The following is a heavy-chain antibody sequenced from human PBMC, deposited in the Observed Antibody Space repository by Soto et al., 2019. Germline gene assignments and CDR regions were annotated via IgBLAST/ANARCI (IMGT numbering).Heavy chain of an antibody. J-gene: IGHJ6*02. CDR3: ATRGRVSLYYYGMDV. V-gene: IGHV1-18*01. CDR2: VTAFNGDT. CDR1: GYTFSNYG. Sequence: QVLLVQSGAEVKRPGASVKVSCKASGYTFSNYGITWVRQAPGHGLEWLGWVTAFNGDTNYAQNFQGRVTLTTDTSTETAYMELRRPRPDDTAVYYCATRGRVSLYYYGMDVWGQGTTVIVSS.